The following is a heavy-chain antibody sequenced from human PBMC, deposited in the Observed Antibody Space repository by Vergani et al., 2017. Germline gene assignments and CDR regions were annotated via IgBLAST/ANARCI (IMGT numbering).Heavy chain of an antibody. V-gene: IGHV1-2*02. CDR3: PRVRWDDYYYGMDV. Sequence: QVQLVQSGAEVKKPGASVKVSCKASGYTFTGYYMHWVRQAPGQGLEWMGWINPNSGGTNYAQKLQGRVTMTRDTSISTAYMELSRLRSDDTAVYYCPRVRWDDYYYGMDVWGQGTTVAVSS. J-gene: IGHJ6*02. D-gene: IGHD1-26*01. CDR1: GYTFTGYY. CDR2: INPNSGGT.